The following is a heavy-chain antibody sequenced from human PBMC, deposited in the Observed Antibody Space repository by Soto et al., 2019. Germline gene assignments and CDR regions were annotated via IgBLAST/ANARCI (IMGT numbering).Heavy chain of an antibody. CDR1: GYTFTSYY. D-gene: IGHD3-3*01. Sequence: ASVKVSCKASGYTFTSYYMHWVRQAPGQGLEWMGIINPSGGSTSYAQKFQGRVTMTRDTSTSTVYMELSSLRSEDTAVYYCARDPPFTVFGVAPFDPWGQGTLVTVSS. CDR2: INPSGGST. CDR3: ARDPPFTVFGVAPFDP. J-gene: IGHJ5*02. V-gene: IGHV1-46*01.